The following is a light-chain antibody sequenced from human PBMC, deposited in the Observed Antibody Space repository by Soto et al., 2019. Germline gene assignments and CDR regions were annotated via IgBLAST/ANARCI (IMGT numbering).Light chain of an antibody. V-gene: IGLV2-18*02. Sequence: QSVLTQPPAVSGSPGQSVAISCTGTISDVDGSNGVSWYQQPPGTAPKLIIYDVSNRPSGVPDRFSGSKSGNTASLIISGLQAEDEGDYYFSSHTSSSTYVFGTGTKVTVL. CDR3: SSHTSSSTYV. CDR1: ISDVDGSNG. J-gene: IGLJ1*01. CDR2: DVS.